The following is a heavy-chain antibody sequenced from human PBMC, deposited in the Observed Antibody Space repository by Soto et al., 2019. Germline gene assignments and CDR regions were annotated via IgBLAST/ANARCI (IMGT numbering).Heavy chain of an antibody. CDR2: INHSGST. V-gene: IGHV4-34*01. CDR1: GGSFSGYY. J-gene: IGHJ5*02. D-gene: IGHD3-9*01. Sequence: QVQLQQWGAGLLKPSETLSLTCAVYGGSFSGYYWSWIRQPPGKGLEWIGEINHSGSTNYNPSLKSRRAITVDTSNNNFSLQLRSVAAADKAVYYCWARIRYFGWLLYGGGFDPWGQGTLVTVSS. CDR3: WARIRYFGWLLYGGGFDP.